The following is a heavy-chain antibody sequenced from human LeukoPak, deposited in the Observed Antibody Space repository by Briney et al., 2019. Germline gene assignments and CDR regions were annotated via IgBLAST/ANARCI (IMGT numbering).Heavy chain of an antibody. D-gene: IGHD3/OR15-3a*01. CDR3: ARRTGYLNYYYYYYMDV. J-gene: IGHJ6*03. CDR1: GGPISSHY. Sequence: PSETLSLTCTVSGGPISSHYWSWIRQPPGKGLEWIGYIYYSGSTNYNPSLKSRVTISVDTSRNQFSLKLSSVTAADSAVYYCARRTGYLNYYYYYYMDVWGNGTTVTVSS. V-gene: IGHV4-59*11. CDR2: IYYSGST.